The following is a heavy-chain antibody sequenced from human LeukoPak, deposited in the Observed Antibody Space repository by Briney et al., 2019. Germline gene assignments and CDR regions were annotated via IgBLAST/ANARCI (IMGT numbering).Heavy chain of an antibody. V-gene: IGHV1-69*13. J-gene: IGHJ4*02. Sequence: SVKVSCKASGGTFSSYAISWVRQAPGQGLEWMGGIIPIFGTANHAQKFQGRVTITADESTSTAYMELSSLRSEDTAVYYCARAPDYGDYVRFDYWGQGTLVTVSS. CDR3: ARAPDYGDYVRFDY. CDR2: IIPIFGTA. CDR1: GGTFSSYA. D-gene: IGHD4-17*01.